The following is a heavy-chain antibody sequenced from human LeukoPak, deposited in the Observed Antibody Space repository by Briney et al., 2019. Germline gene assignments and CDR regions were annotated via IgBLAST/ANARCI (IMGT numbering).Heavy chain of an antibody. J-gene: IGHJ5*02. CDR2: ISSSSSYI. CDR1: GFTFSSYS. Sequence: GGSLRLSCAASGFTFSSYSMNWVRQAPGKGLEWVSSISSSSSYIYYADSVKGRFTISRDNAKNSLYLQMNSLRAEDTAVHYCARSSSPNWFDPWGQGTLVTVSS. D-gene: IGHD6-13*01. V-gene: IGHV3-21*01. CDR3: ARSSSPNWFDP.